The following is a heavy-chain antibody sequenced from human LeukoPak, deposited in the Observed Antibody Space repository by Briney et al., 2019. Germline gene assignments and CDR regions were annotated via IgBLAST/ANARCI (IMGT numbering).Heavy chain of an antibody. Sequence: QSGGSLRLSCAASGFIFSDHYMDWIRQAPGKGLEWVARIRNKVDNYVTEYAASVTGRFTISRDASKNSLYLQMNSLKIEDTAMYYCVVMIFGQGYWGQGTPVTVSS. D-gene: IGHD3-9*01. V-gene: IGHV3-72*01. CDR2: IRNKVDNYVT. J-gene: IGHJ4*02. CDR3: VVMIFGQGY. CDR1: GFIFSDHY.